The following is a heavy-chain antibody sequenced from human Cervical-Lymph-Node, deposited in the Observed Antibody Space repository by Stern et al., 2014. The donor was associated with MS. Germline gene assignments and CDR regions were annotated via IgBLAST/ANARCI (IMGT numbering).Heavy chain of an antibody. V-gene: IGHV3-30*14. CDR1: GFTFSTYA. Sequence: DQLVESGGGVVQPGRSLRLSCATSGFTFSTYAMHWVRQAPCKGLEWVAVISDDGTNQYYADSVKGRFTTSRDNSKNILILQMNSLKTEDTAVYYCVRGRWELLYWGQGTLVTVSS. J-gene: IGHJ4*02. D-gene: IGHD2-15*01. CDR3: VRGRWELLY. CDR2: ISDDGTNQ.